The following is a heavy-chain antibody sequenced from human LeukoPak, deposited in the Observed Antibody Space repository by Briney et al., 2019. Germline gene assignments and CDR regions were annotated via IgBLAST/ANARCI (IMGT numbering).Heavy chain of an antibody. CDR1: GFTFSSYA. D-gene: IGHD5-18*01. J-gene: IGHJ4*02. Sequence: GGSLRLSCAASGFTFSSYAMSWVRQAPGKGLEWVSAISGSGGSTYYADSVKGRFTISRDNSKNTLFLQMSSLRADDTGVYYCAKDMGYSYGYIDYWGRGTLVTVSS. CDR3: AKDMGYSYGYIDY. V-gene: IGHV3-23*01. CDR2: ISGSGGST.